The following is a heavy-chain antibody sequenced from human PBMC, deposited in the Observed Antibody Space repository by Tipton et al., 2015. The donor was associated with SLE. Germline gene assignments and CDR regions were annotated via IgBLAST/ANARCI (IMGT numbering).Heavy chain of an antibody. CDR3: TTARTGCSRNSCYLDN. CDR1: RGSISSTYW. Sequence: GSLRLSCAASRGSISSTYWWTWVRQSPGRGLEWIGDINYSGTTNYNPSLSSRVTISLDKSRDQFYLILTSVTAADTAVYYCTTARTGCSRNSCYLDNWGRGTLVPVSS. CDR2: INYSGTT. V-gene: IGHV4-4*02. J-gene: IGHJ4*02. D-gene: IGHD2-2*01.